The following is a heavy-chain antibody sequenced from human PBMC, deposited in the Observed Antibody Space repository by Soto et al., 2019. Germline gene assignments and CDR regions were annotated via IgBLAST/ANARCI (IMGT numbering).Heavy chain of an antibody. CDR3: VRGGYVHAFDY. V-gene: IGHV4-59*01. J-gene: IGHJ4*02. CDR2: IYYSGNT. Sequence: LSLTCTVSGGSISYYYWGWIRQPPGKGLGWIGSIYYSGNTHYNPSLKSRVTISVDTSMNQFSLNLDSVTAVDSAVYYCVRGGYVHAFDYWGQGALGTVSS. D-gene: IGHD5-12*01. CDR1: GGSISYYY.